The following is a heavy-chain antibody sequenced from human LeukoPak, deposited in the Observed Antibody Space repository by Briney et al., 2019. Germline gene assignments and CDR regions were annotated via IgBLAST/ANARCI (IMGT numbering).Heavy chain of an antibody. J-gene: IGHJ4*02. CDR2: VYYTGAS. Sequence: SETLSLTCTVSGGSIRSSSYYWGWMRQPPGKGLEWIGSVYYTGASYYNPSLKSRVTISIDTSKNHFSLNLTSVTAADTAVYYCARGAPPQNWGQGALVTVSS. CDR3: ARGAPPQN. V-gene: IGHV4-39*07. CDR1: GGSIRSSSYY.